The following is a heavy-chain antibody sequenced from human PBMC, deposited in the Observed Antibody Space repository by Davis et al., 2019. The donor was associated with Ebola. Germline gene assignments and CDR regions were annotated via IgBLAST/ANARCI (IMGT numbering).Heavy chain of an antibody. V-gene: IGHV4-39*07. J-gene: IGHJ4*02. CDR1: GGSISSSSYY. Sequence: PSETLSLTCTVSGGSISSSSYYWGWIRQPPGKGLEWIGSIYNSGSTYYNPSLKSRVTISVDTSKNQFSLNLSSVTAADTAGDYWAKQELGRTLYSDYWGLGTLVTVSS. CDR3: AKQELGRTLYSDY. CDR2: IYNSGST. D-gene: IGHD7-27*01.